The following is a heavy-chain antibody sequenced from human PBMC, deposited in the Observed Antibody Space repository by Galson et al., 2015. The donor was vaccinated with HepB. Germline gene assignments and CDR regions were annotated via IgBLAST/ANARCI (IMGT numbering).Heavy chain of an antibody. CDR2: INPNSGGT. J-gene: IGHJ2*01. CDR1: GYTFTGCY. CDR3: ARVSGYSYGYRWYFDL. Sequence: SVKVSCKASGYTFTGCYMHWVRQAPGQGLEWMGWINPNSGGTNYAQKFQGRVTMTRDMSISTAYMELSRLRSDDTAVYYCARVSGYSYGYRWYFDLWGRGTLVTVSS. V-gene: IGHV1-2*02. D-gene: IGHD5-18*01.